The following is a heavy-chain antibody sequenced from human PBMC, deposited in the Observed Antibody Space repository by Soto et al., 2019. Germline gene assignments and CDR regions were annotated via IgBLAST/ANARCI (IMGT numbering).Heavy chain of an antibody. D-gene: IGHD3-22*01. Sequence: GGSLRLSFAASGFTFSSYSMNWVRQAPGKGLEWVSSISSSSSYIYYADSVKGRFTISRDNAKNSLYLQMNSLRAEDTAVYYCARPLYYYDSSGYYPPYAFDIWGQGTMVTVSS. J-gene: IGHJ3*02. CDR1: GFTFSSYS. V-gene: IGHV3-21*01. CDR2: ISSSSSYI. CDR3: ARPLYYYDSSGYYPPYAFDI.